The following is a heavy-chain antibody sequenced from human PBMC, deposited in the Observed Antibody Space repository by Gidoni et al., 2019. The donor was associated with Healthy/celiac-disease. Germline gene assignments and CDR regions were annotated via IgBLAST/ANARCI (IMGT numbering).Heavy chain of an antibody. CDR2: IYYSGST. V-gene: IGHV4-39*01. J-gene: IGHJ3*02. Sequence: QLQLQESGPGLVKPSETLSLTCTVSGGSIRSSSYYWGWIRQPPGKGLEWIGSIYYSGSTYYNPSLKSRVTISVDTSKNQFSLKLSSVTAADTAVYYCARRRYSSGWYFNDAFDIWGQGTMVTVSS. CDR3: ARRRYSSGWYFNDAFDI. D-gene: IGHD6-19*01. CDR1: GGSIRSSSYY.